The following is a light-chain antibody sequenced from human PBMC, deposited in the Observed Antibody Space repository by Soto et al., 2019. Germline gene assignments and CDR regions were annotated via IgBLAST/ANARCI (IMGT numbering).Light chain of an antibody. V-gene: IGKV3-11*01. CDR3: QQYCSSPYT. Sequence: ETVGIQSPATRSLYPGDRDTLSCRASQSVSSYLAWYQQKPGQAPRLLIYGAATRATGIPARLSGSGSGTDFTLTIISLEPEDYAVYYCQQYCSSPYTFGLGTKVDIK. CDR2: GAA. J-gene: IGKJ2*01. CDR1: QSVSSY.